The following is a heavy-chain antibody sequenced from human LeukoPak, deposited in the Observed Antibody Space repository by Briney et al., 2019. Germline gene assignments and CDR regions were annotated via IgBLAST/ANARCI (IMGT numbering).Heavy chain of an antibody. CDR3: ARDNFWSGYYSFDY. CDR2: IFTNGGT. V-gene: IGHV4-4*07. CDR1: GVSMTNYY. J-gene: IGHJ4*02. Sequence: SETLSLTCSVSGVSMTNYYWSWIRQPAGKGLEWIGRIFTNGGTNHNPSLKSRVTMSIDTSKNQFSLKLNSVTAADTAVYYCARDNFWSGYYSFDYWGQGTLVTVSS. D-gene: IGHD3-3*01.